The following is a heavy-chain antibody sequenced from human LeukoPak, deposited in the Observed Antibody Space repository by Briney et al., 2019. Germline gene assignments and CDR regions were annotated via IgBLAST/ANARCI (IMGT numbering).Heavy chain of an antibody. Sequence: GGSLRLSCAASGFTVSSNYMSWVRQAPGKGLEWVSVIYSGGSTYYADSVKGRFTISRDNSKNTLYLQMNSLRAEDTAVYYCAATVTTGAFDIWGQGTMVTVSS. J-gene: IGHJ3*02. CDR1: GFTVSSNY. CDR3: AATVTTGAFDI. V-gene: IGHV3-53*01. CDR2: IYSGGST. D-gene: IGHD4-17*01.